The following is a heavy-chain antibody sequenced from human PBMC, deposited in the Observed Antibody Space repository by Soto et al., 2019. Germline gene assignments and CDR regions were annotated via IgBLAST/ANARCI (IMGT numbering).Heavy chain of an antibody. CDR2: IQSGGST. V-gene: IGHV3-66*01. CDR1: GFTVSSHY. D-gene: IGHD2-15*01. CDR3: SRDDVYCSGGSCYGVTMDV. J-gene: IGHJ6*03. Sequence: EVQLVESGGDLVQPGGSLRLSCAASGFTVSSHYMNWVRQAPGKGLEWVSLIQSGGSTFYADSVKCRFTISRDNSKNTLFLQMNSLRVEDTAMYYCSRDDVYCSGGSCYGVTMDVWGRGTTVTVSS.